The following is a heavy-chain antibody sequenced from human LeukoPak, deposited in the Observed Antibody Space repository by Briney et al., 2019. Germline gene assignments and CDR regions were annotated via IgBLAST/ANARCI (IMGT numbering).Heavy chain of an antibody. J-gene: IGHJ3*02. CDR3: ARVREDYYDSSGPSDAFDI. V-gene: IGHV1-8*03. CDR1: GYTFTSYD. CDR2: MNPNSGNT. D-gene: IGHD3-22*01. Sequence: GASVKVSCKASGYTFTSYDINWVRQATGQGLEWMGWMNPNSGNTGYAQKFQGRVTITRNTSISTAYMELSSLRSEDTAVYYCARVREDYYDSSGPSDAFDIWGQGTMVTVSS.